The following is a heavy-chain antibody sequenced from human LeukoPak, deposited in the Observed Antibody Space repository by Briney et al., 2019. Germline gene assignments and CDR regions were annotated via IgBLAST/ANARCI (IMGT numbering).Heavy chain of an antibody. CDR2: ISRNSGSI. J-gene: IGHJ4*02. CDR1: GFTFSSYN. CDR3: AKGGGSYQRGYFDY. V-gene: IGHV3-9*03. Sequence: GGSLRLSCAASGFTFSSYNMNWVRQAPGKGLEWVSGISRNSGSIGYADSVKGRFTISRDNAKNSLYLQMNSLGAEDMALYYCAKGGGSYQRGYFDYWGQGTLVTVSS. D-gene: IGHD1-26*01.